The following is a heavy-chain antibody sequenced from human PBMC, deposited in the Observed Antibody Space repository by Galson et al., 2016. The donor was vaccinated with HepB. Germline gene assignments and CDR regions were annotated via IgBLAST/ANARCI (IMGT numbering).Heavy chain of an antibody. J-gene: IGHJ3*02. CDR2: IKQDGSEK. V-gene: IGHV3-7*01. D-gene: IGHD3-10*01. CDR1: GFTFSSYW. CDR3: AREVVRGTDAFDI. Sequence: SLRLSCAASGFTFSSYWMSWIRQTPGKGLEWVANIKQDGSEKEYVDSVTVRFTISRDNAKDTLYLQMNSLRAEATAVYYCAREVVRGTDAFDIWGQGTMVTVSS.